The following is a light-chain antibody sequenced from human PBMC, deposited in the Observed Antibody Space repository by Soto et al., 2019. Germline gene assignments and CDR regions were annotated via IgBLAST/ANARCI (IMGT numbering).Light chain of an antibody. J-gene: IGLJ1*01. CDR2: KDR. V-gene: IGLV3-25*03. CDR1: ALPKQY. Sequence: SYELTQPPSVSVSPGQTARITCSGDALPKQYAYWYQQTQGQAPVLVIYKDRERPSGIPERFSGSSTGTTVTLTISGVQAEDEDDYYCQSADSSGTLYVFGTGTKVTVL. CDR3: QSADSSGTLYV.